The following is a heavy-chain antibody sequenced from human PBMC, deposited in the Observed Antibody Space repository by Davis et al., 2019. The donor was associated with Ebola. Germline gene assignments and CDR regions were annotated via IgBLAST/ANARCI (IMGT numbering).Heavy chain of an antibody. V-gene: IGHV3-21*01. D-gene: IGHD2-15*01. J-gene: IGHJ2*01. CDR1: GFTLSSFS. CDR3: TRHKDALRYFDL. CDR2: ISTSSGHI. Sequence: GESLKISCEASGFTLSSFSMNWVRQIPGKGLEWVSSISTSSGHIYDADSLKGRFITSRENAKNSLYLQMNSLRAEDTAVYYCTRHKDALRYFDLWGRGTLVTVSS.